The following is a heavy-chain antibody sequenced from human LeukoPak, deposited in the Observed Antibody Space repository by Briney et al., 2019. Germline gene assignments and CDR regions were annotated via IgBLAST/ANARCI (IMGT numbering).Heavy chain of an antibody. CDR3: ARSNSIVVVPAAMS. D-gene: IGHD2-2*01. CDR1: GFTFNTFN. Sequence: GGSLRLSCAASGFTFNTFNMNWVRQAPGKGLEWVSSITSGGDYIYYADSVKGRFTISRDNSKNTLYLQMNSLRAEDTAVYYCARSNSIVVVPAAMSWGQGTLVTVSS. V-gene: IGHV3-21*04. J-gene: IGHJ5*02. CDR2: ITSGGDYI.